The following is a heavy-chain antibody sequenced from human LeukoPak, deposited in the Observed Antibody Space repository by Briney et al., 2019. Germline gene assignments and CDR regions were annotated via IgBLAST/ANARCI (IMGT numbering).Heavy chain of an antibody. V-gene: IGHV4-30-4*08. CDR2: IYYSGST. D-gene: IGHD4-17*01. J-gene: IGHJ6*02. CDR3: ARSPTVTTSLYYYYGMDV. CDR1: GGSISSGDYF. Sequence: PSETLSLTCTVSGGSISSGDYFWRWIRRPPGKGLEWIGYIYYSGSTYYNPSLKSRLTFSIDTFKNQFSLSLSSVTAADTAVYFCARSPTVTTSLYYYYGMDVWGQGTMVTVSS.